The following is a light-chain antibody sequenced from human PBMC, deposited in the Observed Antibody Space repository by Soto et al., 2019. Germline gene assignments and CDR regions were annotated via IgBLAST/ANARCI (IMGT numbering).Light chain of an antibody. CDR1: QSLLHSNGNIY. CDR2: LGS. Sequence: DIVLTQSPLSLPVTPGEPASISCRSSQSLLHSNGNIYLDWYLQKPGQSPQLLIYLGSIRASGVPDRFSGSGSGTDFTLKITRVEAEYGGVYYRMQAIQAPRTFGLGTKLDIK. V-gene: IGKV2-28*01. CDR3: MQAIQAPRT. J-gene: IGKJ1*01.